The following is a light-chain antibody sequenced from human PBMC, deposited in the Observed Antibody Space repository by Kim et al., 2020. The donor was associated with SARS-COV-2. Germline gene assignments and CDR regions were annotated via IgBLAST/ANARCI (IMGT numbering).Light chain of an antibody. Sequence: SASVGDRVTLTVRARQSISRYLNWEQEKTGKAPKPLIYGGTSLQSGVPTRFRGSGSGTDFNLTLGSLQTEDFATYYCQQRYGTPYSCCQGNERE. V-gene: IGKV1-39*01. J-gene: IGKJ2*01. CDR1: QSISRY. CDR2: GGT. CDR3: QQRYGTPYS.